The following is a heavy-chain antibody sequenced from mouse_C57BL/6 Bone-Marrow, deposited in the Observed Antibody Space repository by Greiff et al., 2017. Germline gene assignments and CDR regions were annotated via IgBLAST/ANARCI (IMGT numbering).Heavy chain of an antibody. CDR1: GFTFSSYG. Sequence: EVKVVESGGDLVKPGGSLKLSCAASGFTFSSYGMSWVRQTPDKRLEWVATISSGGSYTYYPDSVKGRFTISRDNAKNTLYLQMSSLKSEDTAMYYGARQGGRWLLVFAYWGQGTLVTVSA. CDR3: ARQGGRWLLVFAY. V-gene: IGHV5-6*01. D-gene: IGHD2-3*01. CDR2: ISSGGSYT. J-gene: IGHJ3*01.